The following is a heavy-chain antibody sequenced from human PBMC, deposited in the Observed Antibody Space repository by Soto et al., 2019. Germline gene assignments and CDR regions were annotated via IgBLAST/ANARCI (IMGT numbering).Heavy chain of an antibody. CDR1: GGSISSGGYY. J-gene: IGHJ3*02. Sequence: SETLSLTCTVSGGSISSGGYYWSWIRQHPGKGLEWIGYIYYSGSTYYNPSLKSRVTISVDTSKNQFSLKLSSVAAADTAVYYCARSPGIYDILTGYDLGAFDIWGQGTMVTVSS. CDR2: IYYSGST. V-gene: IGHV4-31*03. CDR3: ARSPGIYDILTGYDLGAFDI. D-gene: IGHD3-9*01.